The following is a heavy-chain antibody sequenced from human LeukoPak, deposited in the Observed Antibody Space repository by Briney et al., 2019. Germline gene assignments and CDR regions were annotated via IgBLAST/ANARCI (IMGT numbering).Heavy chain of an antibody. D-gene: IGHD3-9*01. CDR1: GGSISSYY. CDR3: ARHSRDILTGYYMGFDP. CDR2: IYYSGST. J-gene: IGHJ5*02. Sequence: SETLSLTCTVSGGSISSYYWSWIRQPPGKGLEWIGYIYYSGSTNYNPSLKSRVTISVDTSKNQFSLKLSSVTAADTAVYYCARHSRDILTGYYMGFDPWAREPWSPSPQ. V-gene: IGHV4-59*08.